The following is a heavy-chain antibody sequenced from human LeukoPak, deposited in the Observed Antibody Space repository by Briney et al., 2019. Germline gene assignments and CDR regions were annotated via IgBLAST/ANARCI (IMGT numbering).Heavy chain of an antibody. V-gene: IGHV5-51*01. CDR3: ARPPLSIAAAGRTNDAFDI. CDR1: GYSFTSYW. D-gene: IGHD6-13*01. Sequence: GESLKISCKGSGYSFTSYWIGWVRQMPGKGLEWMGIIYPGDSDTRYSPSFQGQVTISADKSISTAYLQWSSLKASDTAMYYCARPPLSIAAAGRTNDAFDIWGQGTMVTVSS. CDR2: IYPGDSDT. J-gene: IGHJ3*02.